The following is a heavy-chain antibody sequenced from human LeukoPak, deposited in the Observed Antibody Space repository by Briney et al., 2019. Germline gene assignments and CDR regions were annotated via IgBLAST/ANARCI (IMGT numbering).Heavy chain of an antibody. CDR3: ARTMDIVVVPAAHPQPYYYYGMDV. V-gene: IGHV1-69*13. Sequence: SVKVSCKASGGTFSSYAISWVRQAPGQGLEWMGGIIPIFGTANYAQKLQGRVTITADESTSTAYMELSSLRSEDTAVYYCARTMDIVVVPAAHPQPYYYYGMDVWGQGTTVTVSS. CDR2: IIPIFGTA. D-gene: IGHD2-2*03. J-gene: IGHJ6*02. CDR1: GGTFSSYA.